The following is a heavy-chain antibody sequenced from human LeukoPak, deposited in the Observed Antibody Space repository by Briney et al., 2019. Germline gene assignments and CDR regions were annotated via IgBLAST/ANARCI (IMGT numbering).Heavy chain of an antibody. CDR1: GFTVSTNY. Sequence: GGSLRLSCAASGFTVSTNYMSWVRQVPGKGLEWVSVIHTGGSTYYADSVKGRVTISRDNSKNTLYLQMNSLRAEDTAVYYCARDAVDTANAVWGQGTTVTVSS. D-gene: IGHD5-18*01. V-gene: IGHV3-53*01. J-gene: IGHJ6*02. CDR3: ARDAVDTANAV. CDR2: IHTGGST.